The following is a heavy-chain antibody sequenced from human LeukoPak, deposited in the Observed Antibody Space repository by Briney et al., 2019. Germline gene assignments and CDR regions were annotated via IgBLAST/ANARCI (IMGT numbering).Heavy chain of an antibody. CDR2: INHSGST. CDR3: ARGPVFLNAVAVTTFDY. Sequence: SSETLSLTCAVYGGSFSGYYWSWIRQPPGKWMEWVGEINHSGSTNYNPSLKSRVTISVDTSKNQFSLKLSSVTAADTAVYYCARGPVFLNAVAVTTFDYWGQGTLVTVSS. J-gene: IGHJ4*02. D-gene: IGHD6-19*01. CDR1: GGSFSGYY. V-gene: IGHV4-34*01.